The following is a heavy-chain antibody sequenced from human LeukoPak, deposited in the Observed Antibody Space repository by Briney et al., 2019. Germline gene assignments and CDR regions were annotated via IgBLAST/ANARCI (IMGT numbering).Heavy chain of an antibody. J-gene: IGHJ4*02. Sequence: PSETLSLTCTVSGGSISSYYWSWIRQPAGKELEWIGRIYASGSTNYNPSLTSRVTMSVDTSKNQFSLNLSSVTAADTAVYYCARSYGSGRNPFDYWGQGTLVTVSS. V-gene: IGHV4-4*07. CDR1: GGSISSYY. CDR2: IYASGST. CDR3: ARSYGSGRNPFDY. D-gene: IGHD3-10*01.